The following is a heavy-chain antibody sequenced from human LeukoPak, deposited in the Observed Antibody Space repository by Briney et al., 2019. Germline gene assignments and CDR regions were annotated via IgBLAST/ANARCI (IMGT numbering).Heavy chain of an antibody. CDR3: ARVQYYYDSSGYYLNWFGP. J-gene: IGHJ5*02. D-gene: IGHD3-22*01. CDR2: IIPIFGTA. CDR1: GGTFSSYA. Sequence: GASVKVPCKASGGTFSSYAISWVRQAPGQGLEWMGGIIPIFGTANYAQKFQGRVTITTDESTSTAYMELSSLRSEDTAVYYCARVQYYYDSSGYYLNWFGPWGQGTLVTVSS. V-gene: IGHV1-69*05.